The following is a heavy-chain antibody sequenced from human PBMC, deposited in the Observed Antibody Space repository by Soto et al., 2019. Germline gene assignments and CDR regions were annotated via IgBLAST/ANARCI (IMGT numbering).Heavy chain of an antibody. D-gene: IGHD6-19*01. J-gene: IGHJ5*02. V-gene: IGHV3-9*01. CDR3: AKDQRPLAVAGNWFDP. Sequence: EVQLVESGGGLVQPGRSLRLSCAASGFTFDDYAMHWVRQAPGKGLAWVSGISWNSGSIGYADSVKGRFTISRDNAKNSLYLQMNSLRAEDTALYYCAKDQRPLAVAGNWFDPWGQGTLVTVSS. CDR1: GFTFDDYA. CDR2: ISWNSGSI.